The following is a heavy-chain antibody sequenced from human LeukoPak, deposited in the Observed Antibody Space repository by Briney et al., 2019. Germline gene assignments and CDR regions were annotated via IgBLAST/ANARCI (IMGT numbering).Heavy chain of an antibody. CDR2: ISSSSSSTI. V-gene: IGHV3-48*02. Sequence: GGSLRLSCAASGFTFRSYSMNWVRQAPGKGLEWLSYISSSSSSTIYYADSVKGRFTISRDNAKNSLYLQMNSLRDEDSAVYYCAISDSKWGQGTLVTVSS. D-gene: IGHD3-22*01. J-gene: IGHJ4*02. CDR1: GFTFRSYS. CDR3: AISDSK.